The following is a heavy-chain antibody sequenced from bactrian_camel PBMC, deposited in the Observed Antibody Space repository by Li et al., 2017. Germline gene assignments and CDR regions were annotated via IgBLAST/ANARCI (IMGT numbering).Heavy chain of an antibody. CDR2: IDSDGFT. Sequence: HVQLVESGGGSVQSGGSRRLSCETSGTTDSTYCTAWFRQAPGEEREGVATIDSDGFTVYADPVKGRFTISRDNAKNTLYLQMSSLKPDDTALYSCNTEYRPWCPYNSWGQGTQVTVS. V-gene: IGHV3S53*01. J-gene: IGHJ4*01. D-gene: IGHD7*01. CDR1: GTTDSTYC. CDR3: NTEYRPWCPYNS.